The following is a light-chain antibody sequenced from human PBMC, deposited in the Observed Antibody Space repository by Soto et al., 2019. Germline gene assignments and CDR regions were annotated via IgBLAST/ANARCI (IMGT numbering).Light chain of an antibody. CDR3: QQFYTTPT. V-gene: IGKV4-1*01. Sequence: DIVMTQSPDSLAVSLGERATINCKSSQSILHSPNNKDALTWYQQKPGQPPKLLINWASTRESGVPDRFSGAGSGTDFTPTISSLQAEDVAVYYCQQFYTTPTFGQGTKVDIK. CDR1: QSILHSPNNKDA. CDR2: WAS. J-gene: IGKJ1*01.